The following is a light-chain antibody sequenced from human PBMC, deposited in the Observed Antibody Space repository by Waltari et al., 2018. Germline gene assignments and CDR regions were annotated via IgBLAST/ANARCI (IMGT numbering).Light chain of an antibody. Sequence: DIQMTQSPSTLSASVGDRVTITCRASQSISSWLAWYQQKPGKAPKLLIYDASSLESGVPSRFSGSGSGTEFTLTISSLQPDDFATYYCQQSYKHPYTFGQGTKLEIK. J-gene: IGKJ2*01. V-gene: IGKV1-5*01. CDR3: QQSYKHPYT. CDR2: DAS. CDR1: QSISSW.